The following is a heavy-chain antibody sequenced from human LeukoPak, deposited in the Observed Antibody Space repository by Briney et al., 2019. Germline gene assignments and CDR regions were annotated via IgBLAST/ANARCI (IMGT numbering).Heavy chain of an antibody. CDR3: AKGQYSSSPYYFDY. J-gene: IGHJ4*02. D-gene: IGHD6-13*01. CDR1: GFTSSSYG. V-gene: IGHV3-30*02. CDR2: IRYDGSNE. Sequence: GGSLRLSCSASGFTSSSYGMHWVRQAPGKGLEWVAFIRYDGSNEYYTDSVKGRFTISRDNSKNTVYLQMNSLRGEDTAVYYCAKGQYSSSPYYFDYWGQGTLVTVSS.